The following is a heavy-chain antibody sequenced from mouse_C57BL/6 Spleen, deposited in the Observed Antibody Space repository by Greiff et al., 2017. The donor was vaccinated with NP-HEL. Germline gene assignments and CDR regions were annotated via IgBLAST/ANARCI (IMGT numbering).Heavy chain of an antibody. CDR2: IYPGSGST. CDR1: GYTFTSYW. J-gene: IGHJ3*01. Sequence: QVQLQQPGAELVKPGASVKMSCKASGYTFTSYWITWVKQRPGQGLEWIGDIYPGSGSTNYNEKFKSKATLTVDTSSSTAYMQLSSLTSEDSAVYYCAGRDYGSSYVGAWFAYWGQGTLVTVSA. CDR3: AGRDYGSSYVGAWFAY. V-gene: IGHV1-55*01. D-gene: IGHD1-1*01.